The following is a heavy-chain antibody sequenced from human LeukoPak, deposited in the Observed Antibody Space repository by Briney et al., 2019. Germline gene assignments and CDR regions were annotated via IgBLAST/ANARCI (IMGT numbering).Heavy chain of an antibody. CDR1: GFTFSSYW. V-gene: IGHV3-7*01. J-gene: IGHJ4*02. CDR2: IKQDGSEK. Sequence: PGGSLRLSCAASGFTFSSYWMSWVRQAPGKGLEWVANIKQDGSEKYYVDSVKGRFTISRDNAKNSLYLQMNSLRAEDTAVYYCAKSKAYYYGSGIGYRGQGTLVTVSS. CDR3: AKSKAYYYGSGIGY. D-gene: IGHD3-10*01.